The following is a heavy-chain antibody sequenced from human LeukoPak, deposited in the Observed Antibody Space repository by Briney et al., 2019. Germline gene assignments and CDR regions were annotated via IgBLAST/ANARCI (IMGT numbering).Heavy chain of an antibody. CDR1: GGSVSSYF. V-gene: IGHV4-59*02. CDR3: ARELVTKYSTTYYYFGLDV. CDR2: VYYSGST. Sequence: SETLSLTRTVSGGSVSSYFWSWVRQPPGMRLEWIGYVYYSGSTNYNPSLKSRVTMSVDTSKNQFSLRLSSVTAADTAVYYCARELVTKYSTTYYYFGLDVWGQGTTVTVSS. D-gene: IGHD6-6*01. J-gene: IGHJ6*02.